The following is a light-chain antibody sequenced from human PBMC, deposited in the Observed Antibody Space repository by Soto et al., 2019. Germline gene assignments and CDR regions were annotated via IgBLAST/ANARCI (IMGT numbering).Light chain of an antibody. V-gene: IGLV2-11*01. J-gene: IGLJ1*01. CDR3: CSYAGSYTFYV. Sequence: QSALTQPPSASGSPGQSVTISCTGTSSDVGGYNYVSWYQHHPGKAPKLMIYDVTKRPSGVPDRFSGSKSGNTASLTISGLQADDEGDYYCCSYAGSYTFYVFGTGTKVTVL. CDR2: DVT. CDR1: SSDVGGYNY.